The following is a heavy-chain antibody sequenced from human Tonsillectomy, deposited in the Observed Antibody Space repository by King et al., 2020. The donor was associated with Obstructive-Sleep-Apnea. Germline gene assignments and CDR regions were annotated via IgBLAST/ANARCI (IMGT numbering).Heavy chain of an antibody. CDR3: ARRLPEYSSSSDHFDY. Sequence: VQLVESGAEVKKPGESLRISCKGSGYSFTNYWISWVRQMPGKGLVWMGRIDLRDSYTNYSPSFEGHVTISTDKSISTAYLQWSSLKASETAMYYCARRLPEYSSSSDHFDYWGQGTLVTVSS. V-gene: IGHV5-10-1*03. CDR1: GYSFTNYW. CDR2: IDLRDSYT. D-gene: IGHD6-6*01. J-gene: IGHJ4*02.